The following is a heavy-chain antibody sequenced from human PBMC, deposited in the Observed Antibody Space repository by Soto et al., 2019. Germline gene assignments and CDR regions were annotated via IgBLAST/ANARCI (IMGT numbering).Heavy chain of an antibody. D-gene: IGHD2-21*01. V-gene: IGHV4-34*01. Sequence: QVQLQQWGAGRLKPSETLSLTCAVYGGSFSGYYWSWIREPPGKGLEWIGEINHSGSTNYNPALKSLVTRSVDTSKNQFSLKLSSVTAADTAVYYCARLWADAFDIWGQGTMVTVSS. CDR3: ARLWADAFDI. J-gene: IGHJ3*02. CDR2: INHSGST. CDR1: GGSFSGYY.